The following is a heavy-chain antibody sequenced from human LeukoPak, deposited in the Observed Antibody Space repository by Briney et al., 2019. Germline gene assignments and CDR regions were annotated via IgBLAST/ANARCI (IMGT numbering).Heavy chain of an antibody. CDR1: EFTFSRYA. V-gene: IGHV3-23*01. CDR3: AKDPNGDYVGAFDF. CDR2: ITSRDGRT. D-gene: IGHD4-17*01. Sequence: GGSLRLSCAAPEFTFSRYAMTWVRQAPGKGLEWVSSITSRDGRTAYTDSVKGRFTVSRGNSKNTLYLQMNSLRVEDTAVYYCAKDPNGDYVGAFDFWGQGTLVTVSS. J-gene: IGHJ3*01.